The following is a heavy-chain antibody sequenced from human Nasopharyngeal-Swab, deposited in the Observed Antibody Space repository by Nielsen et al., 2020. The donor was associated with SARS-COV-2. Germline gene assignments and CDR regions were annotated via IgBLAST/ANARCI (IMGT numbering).Heavy chain of an antibody. V-gene: IGHV4-59*01. CDR3: ARDLGRDGYNAYYYYGMDV. CDR2: IHYSGIT. Sequence: WIRQPPGKGLEWIAYIHYSGITDYNPSLKSRVTISVDTSKNQFSLKLSSVTAADTAVYYCARDLGRDGYNAYYYYGMDVWGQGTTVTVSS. D-gene: IGHD5-24*01. J-gene: IGHJ6*02.